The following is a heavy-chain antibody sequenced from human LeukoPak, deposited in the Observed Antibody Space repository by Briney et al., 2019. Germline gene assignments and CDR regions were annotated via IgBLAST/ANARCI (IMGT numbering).Heavy chain of an antibody. V-gene: IGHV3-21*01. J-gene: IGHJ4*02. CDR1: GFTFSSYS. D-gene: IGHD3-3*01. CDR2: ISSSSYI. CDR3: ARVSDYDFWSGYVDY. Sequence: KPGGSLRLSCAASGFTFSSYSMNWVRQAPGKGLEWVSSISSSSYIYYADSVKGRFTISRDNAKNSLYLQMNSLRAEDTAVYYCARVSDYDFWSGYVDYWGQGTLVTVSS.